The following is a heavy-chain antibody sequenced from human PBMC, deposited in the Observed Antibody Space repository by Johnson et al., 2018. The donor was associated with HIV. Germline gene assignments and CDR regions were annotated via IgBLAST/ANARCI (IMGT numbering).Heavy chain of an antibody. Sequence: QVLLVESGGGVVQPGRSLRLSCAASGFTFSSYGMHWVRQAPGKGLEWVAVIWYDGSNKYYADSVKGRFTISRDNAKNSLYLQMNSLRAEDTAVYYCARDPDGTTGTTYPDAAFDIWGQGTMVTVSS. CDR3: ARDPDGTTGTTYPDAAFDI. J-gene: IGHJ3*02. CDR1: GFTFSSYG. V-gene: IGHV3-33*08. D-gene: IGHD1-1*01. CDR2: IWYDGSNK.